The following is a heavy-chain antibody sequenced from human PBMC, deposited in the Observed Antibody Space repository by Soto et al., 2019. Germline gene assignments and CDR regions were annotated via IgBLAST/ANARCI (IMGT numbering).Heavy chain of an antibody. CDR2: IIPIFGTA. CDR1: GGTFSSYA. Sequence: QVQLVQSGAEVKKPGSSVKVSCKASGGTFSSYAISWVRQAPGQGLVWMGGIIPIFGTANYAQKFQGRVTITADKSTSTAYMELSSLRSEDTAVYYCARAVDIVVVPAAIQNYYYYGMDVWGQGTTVTVSS. D-gene: IGHD2-2*02. J-gene: IGHJ6*02. CDR3: ARAVDIVVVPAAIQNYYYYGMDV. V-gene: IGHV1-69*06.